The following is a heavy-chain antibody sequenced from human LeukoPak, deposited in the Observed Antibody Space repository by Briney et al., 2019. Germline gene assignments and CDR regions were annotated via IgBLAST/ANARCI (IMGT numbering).Heavy chain of an antibody. D-gene: IGHD4-17*01. V-gene: IGHV3-21*01. CDR1: GFTFSTYS. CDR2: ISYSSTYI. Sequence: GGSLILSCAASGFTFSTYSMNWVRQAPGKGLECVSSISYSSTYIYYADSVKGRFTISRDNAKNSLYLQMNSLRAEDTAVYYCARDRVVYGDSPNFDYWGQGTLVTISS. J-gene: IGHJ4*02. CDR3: ARDRVVYGDSPNFDY.